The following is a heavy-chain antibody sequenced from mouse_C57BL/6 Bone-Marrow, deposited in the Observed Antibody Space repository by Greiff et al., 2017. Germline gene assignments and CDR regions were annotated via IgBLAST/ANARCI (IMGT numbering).Heavy chain of an antibody. V-gene: IGHV1-52*01. J-gene: IGHJ2*01. CDR2: IDPSDSET. CDR1: GYTFTSYW. CDR3: ARGDNGTTYFDY. D-gene: IGHD3-3*01. Sequence: VQLQQPGAELVRPGSSVKLSCKASGYTFTSYWMHWVKQRPIQGLEWIGNIDPSDSETHYNQKFKDKATLTVDKSSSTAYMQLSSLTSEDSAVYCCARGDNGTTYFDYWGQGTTLPVSS.